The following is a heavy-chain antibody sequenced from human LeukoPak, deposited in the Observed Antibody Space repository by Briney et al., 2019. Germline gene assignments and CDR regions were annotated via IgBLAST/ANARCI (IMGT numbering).Heavy chain of an antibody. Sequence: GGSLRLSCAASGFTFRSYAMSWVRQAPGKGREWVSAISGSGGSTYYADSVKGRFTISRDNSKNTLYLQMNSLRAEDTAVYYRAKVMARTMVRGVPPSDYWGQGTLVTVSS. CDR3: AKVMARTMVRGVPPSDY. D-gene: IGHD3-10*01. CDR1: GFTFRSYA. CDR2: ISGSGGST. J-gene: IGHJ4*02. V-gene: IGHV3-23*01.